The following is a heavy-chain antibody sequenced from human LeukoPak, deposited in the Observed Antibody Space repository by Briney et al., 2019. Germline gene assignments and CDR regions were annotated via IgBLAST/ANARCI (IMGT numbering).Heavy chain of an antibody. Sequence: SVKVSCKASGGTFSSYAISWVRQAPGQGLEWMGGIIPIFGTANYAQKFQGRVTITADESTSTVYMELSSLRSEDTAVYYCARAGRIAAAGTPAPYGMDVWGKGTTVTVSS. J-gene: IGHJ6*04. CDR2: IIPIFGTA. V-gene: IGHV1-69*13. CDR3: ARAGRIAAAGTPAPYGMDV. D-gene: IGHD6-13*01. CDR1: GGTFSSYA.